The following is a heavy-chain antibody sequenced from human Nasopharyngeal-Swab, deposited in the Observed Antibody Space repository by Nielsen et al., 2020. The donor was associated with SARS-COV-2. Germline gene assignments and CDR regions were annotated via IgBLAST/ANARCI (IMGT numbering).Heavy chain of an antibody. CDR1: GYTFTGYY. V-gene: IGHV1-2*06. J-gene: IGHJ6*02. CDR2: INPNSGGT. CDR3: ARDLRGSAYSTTFYGLDV. D-gene: IGHD3-22*01. Sequence: ASVKVSCKASGYTFTGYYMHWVRQAPGQGLEWMGRINPNSGGTNYAQKFHDRVTMTRDTSISTAYMELSSLGFDDTAVYYCARDLRGSAYSTTFYGLDVWGQGTTVTVSS.